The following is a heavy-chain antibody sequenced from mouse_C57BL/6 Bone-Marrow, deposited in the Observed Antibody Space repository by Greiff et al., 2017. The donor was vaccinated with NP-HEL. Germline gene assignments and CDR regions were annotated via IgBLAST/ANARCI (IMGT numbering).Heavy chain of an antibody. CDR1: GFNFTDDY. V-gene: IGHV14-4*01. J-gene: IGHJ3*01. Sequence: VQLQQSGAELVRPGASVKLSCTASGFNFTDDYMHWVKQRPEQGLEWIGWIDPENGDTEYASKFQGKATITADTSSNTAYLQLSSLTSEDTAVYYCTTYYSNYVAWFAYWGQGTLVTVSA. CDR3: TTYYSNYVAWFAY. CDR2: IDPENGDT. D-gene: IGHD2-5*01.